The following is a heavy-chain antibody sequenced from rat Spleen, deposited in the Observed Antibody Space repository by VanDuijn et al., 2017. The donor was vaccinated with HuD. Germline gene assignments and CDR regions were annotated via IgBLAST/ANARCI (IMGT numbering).Heavy chain of an antibody. D-gene: IGHD1-7*01. CDR2: ISTGGVNT. CDR1: GFTFSEHG. J-gene: IGHJ4*01. Sequence: EVQLVESGGGLVQPGRSLKLSCVASGFTFSEHGMNWIRQAPTKGLEWVASISTGGVNTFYRDSVKGRFTISRDNAKNTLYLQMNSLRSEDTATYYCARPGMTSYVMDAWGQGASVTVSS. CDR3: ARPGMTSYVMDA. V-gene: IGHV5S13*01.